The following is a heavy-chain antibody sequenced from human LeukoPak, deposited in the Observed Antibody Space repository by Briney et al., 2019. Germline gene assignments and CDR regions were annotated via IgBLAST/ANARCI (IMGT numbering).Heavy chain of an antibody. D-gene: IGHD1-26*01. CDR2: IYYSGST. CDR1: GGSISSSSYY. J-gene: IGHJ2*01. Sequence: SETLSLTCTVSGGSISSSSYYWGWIRQPPGKGLEWIGSIYYSGSTYYNPSLKSRVTISVDTSKNQFSLKLSSVTAADTAVYYCARKGGAKSGSHRGLVDWYFDLWGRGTLVTVSS. V-gene: IGHV4-39*07. CDR3: ARKGGAKSGSHRGLVDWYFDL.